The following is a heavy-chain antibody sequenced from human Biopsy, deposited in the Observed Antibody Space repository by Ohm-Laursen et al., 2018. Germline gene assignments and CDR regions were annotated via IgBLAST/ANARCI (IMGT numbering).Heavy chain of an antibody. CDR3: GRDCQPKISAILYYYYGMDV. Sequence: ASAKASCKASGYAFTGDYIHWVRQAPGQGLKWMGWINTYNANTDYAQKVQVRVTMTTHTSTSTAYMELRSLRSDDPAVYYAGRDCQPKISAILYYYYGMDVWGLGTTVTVSS. V-gene: IGHV1-18*04. J-gene: IGHJ6*02. CDR2: INTYNANT. D-gene: IGHD2-2*01. CDR1: GYAFTGDY.